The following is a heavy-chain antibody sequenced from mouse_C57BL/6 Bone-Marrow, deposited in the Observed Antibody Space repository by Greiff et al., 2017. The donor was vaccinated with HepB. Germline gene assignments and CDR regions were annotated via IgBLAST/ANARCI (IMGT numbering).Heavy chain of an antibody. V-gene: IGHV1-81*01. CDR1: GYTFTSYG. J-gene: IGHJ3*01. D-gene: IGHD6-1*01. Sequence: VKVVESGAELARPGASVKLSCKASGYTFTSYGISWVKQRTGQGLEWIGEIYPRSGNTYYNEKFKGKATLTADKSSSTAYMELRSLTSEDSAVYFCARSLAPWFAYWGQGTLVTVSA. CDR2: IYPRSGNT. CDR3: ARSLAPWFAY.